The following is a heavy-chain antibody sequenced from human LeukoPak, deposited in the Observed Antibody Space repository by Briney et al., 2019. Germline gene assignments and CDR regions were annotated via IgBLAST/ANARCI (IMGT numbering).Heavy chain of an antibody. CDR1: GGSISGYY. D-gene: IGHD3/OR15-3a*01. V-gene: IGHV4-59*01. Sequence: SETLSLTCTVSGGSISGYYWNWIRQSPEKGLEWIGYIYHSGTINFNPSLKARVTMSIDTSKNQFSLKLSSVTAADTAVYYCARWDWTLYYFDYWGQGTLVTVSS. CDR2: IYHSGTI. CDR3: ARWDWTLYYFDY. J-gene: IGHJ4*02.